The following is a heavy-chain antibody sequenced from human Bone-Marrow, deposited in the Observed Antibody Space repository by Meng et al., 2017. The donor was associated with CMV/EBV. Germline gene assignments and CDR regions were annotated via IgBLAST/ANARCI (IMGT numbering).Heavy chain of an antibody. D-gene: IGHD4-23*01. CDR1: GCSLSTSGGG. Sequence: SGCSLSTSGGGVGWIRQPPGKALEWLALIYWDDDKRYSPSLKSRLTITKDTSKNQVVLTMTNMDPVDTAMYYCARRRYSGNSRAFDYWGQGTLVTVSS. V-gene: IGHV2-5*02. CDR2: IYWDDDK. J-gene: IGHJ4*02. CDR3: ARRRYSGNSRAFDY.